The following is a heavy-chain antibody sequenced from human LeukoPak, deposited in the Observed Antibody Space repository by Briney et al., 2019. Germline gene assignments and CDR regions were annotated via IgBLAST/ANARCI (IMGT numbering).Heavy chain of an antibody. V-gene: IGHV3-33*08. CDR3: AKISSSAESNFDY. Sequence: GGSLRLSCAASGFTFSDYARTWARQAPGKGLEWVAFIWPDGSKKYYADSVKGRFAISRENSKNTVYLQMNDLRPEDTALYFCAKISSSAESNFDYWGQGTLLTVSS. CDR1: GFTFSDYA. CDR2: IWPDGSKK. D-gene: IGHD6-25*01. J-gene: IGHJ4*02.